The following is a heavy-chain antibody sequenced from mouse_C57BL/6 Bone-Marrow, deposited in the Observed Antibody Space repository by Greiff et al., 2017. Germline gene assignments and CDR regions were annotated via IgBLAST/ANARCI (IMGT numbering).Heavy chain of an antibody. CDR2: IDPSDSYT. CDR1: GYTFTSYW. Sequence: QVQLQQPGAELVMPGASVKLSCKASGYTFTSYWMHWVKQRPGQGLEWIGEIDPSDSYTNYNQKFKGKSTLTVDKSSSTAYMQLSSLTSEDSAVYYCASKVRYCDVWGTGTTVTVSS. D-gene: IGHD1-3*01. V-gene: IGHV1-69*01. J-gene: IGHJ1*03. CDR3: ASKVRYCDV.